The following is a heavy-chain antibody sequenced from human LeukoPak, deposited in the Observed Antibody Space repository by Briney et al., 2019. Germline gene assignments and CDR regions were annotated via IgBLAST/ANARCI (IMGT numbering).Heavy chain of an antibody. V-gene: IGHV4-34*01. CDR1: GGSFSGYY. D-gene: IGHD4-17*01. CDR3: ARVLYGDYDY. J-gene: IGHJ4*02. Sequence: SETLSLTCAVYGGSFSGYYWSWIRQPPGKGLEWIGEINHSGSTNYNPSLKSRVTISVDTSKNQFSLKLNSVTAADTAVHYCARVLYGDYDYWGQGTLVTVSS. CDR2: INHSGST.